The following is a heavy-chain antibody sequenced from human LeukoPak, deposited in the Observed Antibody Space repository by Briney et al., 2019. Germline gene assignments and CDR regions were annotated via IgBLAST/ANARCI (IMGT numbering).Heavy chain of an antibody. CDR3: AKEYSSSSDYYYYYMDV. J-gene: IGHJ6*03. D-gene: IGHD6-6*01. V-gene: IGHV3-33*06. CDR1: GFTFSSYG. CDR2: IWYDGSNK. Sequence: PGGSLRLSCAASGFTFSSYGMHWVRQAPGKGLEWVAVIWYDGSNKYYADSVKGRFTISRDNSKNTLYLQMNSLRAEDTAVYYCAKEYSSSSDYYYYYMDVWGKGTTVTVSS.